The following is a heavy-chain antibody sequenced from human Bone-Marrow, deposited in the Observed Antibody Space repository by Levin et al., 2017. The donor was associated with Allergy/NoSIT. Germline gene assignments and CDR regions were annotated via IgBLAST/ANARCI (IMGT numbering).Heavy chain of an antibody. CDR1: GFTFRTSG. D-gene: IGHD6-19*01. V-gene: IGHV3-30*18. CDR2: ISYDGSKK. J-gene: IGHJ4*02. Sequence: GESLKISCAASGFTFRTSGMHWVRQAPGKGLEWVAVISYDGSKKYYADSVKGRFTISRDNSKNTLYLQMNSLRAEDTALYYCAKNGPQWLVLDYFDYWGQGTLVTVSS. CDR3: AKNGPQWLVLDYFDY.